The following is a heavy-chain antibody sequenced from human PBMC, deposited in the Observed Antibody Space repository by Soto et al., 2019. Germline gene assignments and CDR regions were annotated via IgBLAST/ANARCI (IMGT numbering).Heavy chain of an antibody. Sequence: NPSETLSLTCAVSGGSISSMDWWTWVRQPPGKGLQWIGEIYHTGSTNYNPSLQSRVTISIDESRTSFSLNLDSVTATDTAVYYCATRRDGGPVWGHGTLVTV. CDR2: IYHTGST. CDR1: GGSISSMDW. D-gene: IGHD4-17*01. CDR3: ATRRDGGPV. V-gene: IGHV4-4*02. J-gene: IGHJ4*01.